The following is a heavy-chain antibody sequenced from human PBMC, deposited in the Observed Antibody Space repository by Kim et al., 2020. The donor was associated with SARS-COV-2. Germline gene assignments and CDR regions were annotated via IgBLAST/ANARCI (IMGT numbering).Heavy chain of an antibody. V-gene: IGHV3-23*01. Sequence: GGSLRLSCAASGFTFSSYAMSWVRQAPGKGLEWVSAISGSGGSTYYADSVKGRFTISRDNSKNTLYLQMNSLRAEDTAVYYCAKEMEVLRFLEWLSPFDYWGQGTLVTVSS. CDR3: AKEMEVLRFLEWLSPFDY. CDR2: ISGSGGST. CDR1: GFTFSSYA. J-gene: IGHJ4*02. D-gene: IGHD3-3*01.